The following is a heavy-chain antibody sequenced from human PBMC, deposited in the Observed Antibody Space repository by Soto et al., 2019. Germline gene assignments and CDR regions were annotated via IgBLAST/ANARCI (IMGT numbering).Heavy chain of an antibody. CDR3: ASMGYHYGSGSYPLDY. V-gene: IGHV4-61*05. J-gene: IGHJ4*02. CDR1: GGSISSSSYY. Sequence: SETLSLTCTVSGGSISSSSYYWTWIRQPPGKGLEWIGFMYNSGSTHYNPSLKSRVTISLDTSKNQFSLNLRSVTAADTAVYYCASMGYHYGSGSYPLDYWGQGTLVTVSS. CDR2: MYNSGST. D-gene: IGHD3-10*01.